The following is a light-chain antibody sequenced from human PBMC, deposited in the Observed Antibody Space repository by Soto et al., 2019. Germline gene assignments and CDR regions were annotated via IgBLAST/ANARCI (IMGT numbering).Light chain of an antibody. V-gene: IGKV3-15*01. CDR3: QQYNNWPYT. CDR2: GAS. J-gene: IGKJ2*01. CDR1: QSVSTN. Sequence: EIVMTQSPATLSVSPGERATLSCRASQSVSTNLAWYQQKPGQAPRLLIYGASTRASATDIPARFSGSGSGTEFTLTISSLQSEDFLVYYCQQYNNWPYTFGQGTKLEIK.